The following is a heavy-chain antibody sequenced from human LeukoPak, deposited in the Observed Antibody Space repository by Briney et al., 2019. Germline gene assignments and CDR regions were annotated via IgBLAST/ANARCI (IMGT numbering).Heavy chain of an antibody. J-gene: IGHJ4*02. Sequence: GGSLRLSCAASGFTFSNYGMHWVRQAPGKGLEWVAVISYDGSNKYYADSVKGRFTISRDNSKNTLYLQMNSLRAEDTAVYYCAKDHYCSSTSCDNDYWGQGTLVTVSS. D-gene: IGHD2-2*01. CDR2: ISYDGSNK. CDR1: GFTFSNYG. V-gene: IGHV3-30*18. CDR3: AKDHYCSSTSCDNDY.